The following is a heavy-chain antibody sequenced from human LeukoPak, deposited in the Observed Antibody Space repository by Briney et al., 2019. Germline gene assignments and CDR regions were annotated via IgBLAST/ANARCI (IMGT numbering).Heavy chain of an antibody. CDR3: ARGQFWYSSGWSHRGEFDY. D-gene: IGHD6-19*01. CDR1: GYTCTGYY. V-gene: IGHV1-2*02. J-gene: IGHJ4*02. CDR2: INPNSDGT. Sequence: VASVKVSCKASGYTCTGYYMHWLRQAPGQGLEWMVWINPNSDGTNYAQKFQGRVTMTSDTSISTAYMELSRLRSDDTAVYYCARGQFWYSSGWSHRGEFDYWGQGTLVTVSS.